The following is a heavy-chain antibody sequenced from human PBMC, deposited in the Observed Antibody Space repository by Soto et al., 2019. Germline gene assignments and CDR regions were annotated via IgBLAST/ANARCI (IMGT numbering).Heavy chain of an antibody. Sequence: GGSLRLSCAASGFTFSTYWMSWVRQAPGKGLEWVANIKENGREKYYVDSVKGRFTISRDNAKNSLSLQMNSLRAEDTAVYYCAREPEGLDYWGQGTLVTVSS. CDR2: IKENGREK. J-gene: IGHJ4*02. CDR3: AREPEGLDY. V-gene: IGHV3-7*01. CDR1: GFTFSTYW.